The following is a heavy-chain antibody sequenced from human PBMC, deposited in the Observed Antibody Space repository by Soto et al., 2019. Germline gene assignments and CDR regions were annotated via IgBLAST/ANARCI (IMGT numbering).Heavy chain of an antibody. CDR3: AREDSSEDWLDP. Sequence: GESLKISCKGSGYSFTSYWIGWVRQMPGKGLEWMGIIYPGDSDTRYSPSFQGQVTISADKSISTAYLKLSSVTAADTAVYYCAREDSSEDWLDPWGQGTLVTVSS. D-gene: IGHD6-19*01. V-gene: IGHV5-51*01. J-gene: IGHJ5*02. CDR1: GYSFTSYW. CDR2: IYPGDSDT.